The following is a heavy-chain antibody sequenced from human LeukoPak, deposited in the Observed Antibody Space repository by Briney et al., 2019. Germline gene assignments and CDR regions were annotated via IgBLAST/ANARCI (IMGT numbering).Heavy chain of an antibody. CDR2: IKSKTDGGTT. CDR3: ARGAAAGVGGHDAFDI. J-gene: IGHJ3*02. Sequence: PGGSLRLSCAASGFTFSNAWMSWVRQAPGKGLEWVGRIKSKTDGGTTDYAAPVKGRFTISRDNSKNTLYLHMNSLRVEDTAVYYCARGAAAGVGGHDAFDIWGQGTMVTVSS. V-gene: IGHV3-15*01. CDR1: GFTFSNAW. D-gene: IGHD6-13*01.